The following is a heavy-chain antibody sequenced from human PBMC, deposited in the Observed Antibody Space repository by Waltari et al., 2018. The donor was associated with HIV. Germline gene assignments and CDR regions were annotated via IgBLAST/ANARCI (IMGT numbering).Heavy chain of an antibody. CDR3: AREGATSGSYYFDY. Sequence: EVQLVESGGGLVQPGGSLRLSCAASGFTFSSYWMHWVRQAPGKGLVWGPRINGEGSRKRVADSGKGRFTISRDNAKNTLYLHMNSLTAEDTAVYYCAREGATSGSYYFDYWGQGTLVTVSS. CDR1: GFTFSSYW. V-gene: IGHV3-74*01. D-gene: IGHD1-26*01. CDR2: INGEGSRK. J-gene: IGHJ4*02.